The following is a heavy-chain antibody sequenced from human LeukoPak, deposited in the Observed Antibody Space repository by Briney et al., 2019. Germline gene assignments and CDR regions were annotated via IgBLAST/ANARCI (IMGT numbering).Heavy chain of an antibody. CDR2: INHSGST. D-gene: IGHD3-16*01. CDR1: GGSFSGYY. Sequence: SETLSLTCAVYGGSFSGYYWSWIRQPPGKGLEWIGEINHSGSTNYNPSLKSRVTISVDTSKNQFSLKLSSVTAADTAVYYCARGRGENYLFDYWGQGTLVTVSS. V-gene: IGHV4-34*01. CDR3: ARGRGENYLFDY. J-gene: IGHJ4*02.